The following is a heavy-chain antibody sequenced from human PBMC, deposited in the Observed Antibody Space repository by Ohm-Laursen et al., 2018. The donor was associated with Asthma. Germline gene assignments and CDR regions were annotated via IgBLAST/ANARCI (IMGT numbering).Heavy chain of an antibody. CDR3: ASASLGYCSAGSCSS. V-gene: IGHV3-48*01. J-gene: IGHJ4*02. CDR2: ISSHSSTI. Sequence: SLRLSCTATGFTFSSYSMSWVRQAPGKGLEWVSYISSHSSTIYYADSVRGRFTISRDNAKNSLYLQMNSLRAEDTAVYYCASASLGYCSAGSCSSWGQGTLVTVSS. D-gene: IGHD2-15*01. CDR1: GFTFSSYS.